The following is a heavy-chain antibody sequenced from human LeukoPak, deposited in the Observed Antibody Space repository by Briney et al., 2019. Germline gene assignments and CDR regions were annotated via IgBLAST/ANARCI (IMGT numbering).Heavy chain of an antibody. CDR1: GHTFTGYY. J-gene: IGHJ3*02. CDR2: INPNSGGT. V-gene: IGHV1-2*02. D-gene: IGHD3-3*01. Sequence: ASVKVSCKASGHTFTGYYMHWVRQAPGQGLEWMGWINPNSGGTNYAQKFQGRVTMTRDTSISTAYMELSRLRSDDTAVYYCASDPVSVSGAFDIWGQGTMVTVSS. CDR3: ASDPVSVSGAFDI.